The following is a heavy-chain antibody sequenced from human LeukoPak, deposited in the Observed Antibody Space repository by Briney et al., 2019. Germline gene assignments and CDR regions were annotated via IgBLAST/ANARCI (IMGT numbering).Heavy chain of an antibody. CDR2: VYYSGST. Sequence: GSLRLSCAASGFTVSSNYMSWVRQAPGKGLEWIGYVYYSGSTNYNPSLKSRVTISVDTSKKQFSLKLSSVTAADTAVYYCAFGDYYYYYGMDVWGQGTTVTVSS. D-gene: IGHD4-17*01. CDR1: GFTVSSNY. CDR3: AFGDYYYYYGMDV. J-gene: IGHJ6*02. V-gene: IGHV4-59*02.